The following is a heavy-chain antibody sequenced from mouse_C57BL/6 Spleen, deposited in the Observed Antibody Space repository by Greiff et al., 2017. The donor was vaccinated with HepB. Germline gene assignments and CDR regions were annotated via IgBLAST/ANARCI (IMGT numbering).Heavy chain of an antibody. CDR2: INPNYGTT. J-gene: IGHJ4*01. Sequence: VQLQQSGPELVKPGASVKISCKASGYSFTDYNMNWVNQSNGKSLEWIGVINPNYGTTSYNQKFKGKATLTVDQSSSTAYMQLTSLTSEDSAVFYCARLRSNYEGDAMDYWGQGTSVTVSS. CDR1: GYSFTDYN. CDR3: ARLRSNYEGDAMDY. D-gene: IGHD2-5*01. V-gene: IGHV1-39*01.